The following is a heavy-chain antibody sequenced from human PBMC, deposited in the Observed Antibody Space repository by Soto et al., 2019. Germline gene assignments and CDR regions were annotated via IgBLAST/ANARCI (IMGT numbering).Heavy chain of an antibody. CDR1: GGTFSSYA. Sequence: GASVKVSCKASGGTFSSYAISWVRQAPXQGLEWMGGIIPIFGTANYAQKFQGRVTITADESTSTAYMELSSLRSEDTAVYYCARALRIGDYSNINWFDPWGQGTLVTVSS. V-gene: IGHV1-69*13. J-gene: IGHJ5*02. D-gene: IGHD4-4*01. CDR3: ARALRIGDYSNINWFDP. CDR2: IIPIFGTA.